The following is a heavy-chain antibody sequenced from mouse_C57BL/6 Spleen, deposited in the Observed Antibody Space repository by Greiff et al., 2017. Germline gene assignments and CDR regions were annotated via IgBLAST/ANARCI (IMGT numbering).Heavy chain of an antibody. V-gene: IGHV1-54*01. CDR3: GFYYYGSRCARDY. CDR1: GYAFTNYL. D-gene: IGHD1-1*01. CDR2: INPGSGGT. Sequence: QVQLKQSGAELVRPGTSVKVSCKASGYAFTNYLIEWVKQRPGQGLEWIGVINPGSGGTNYNEKFKGKATLTADKSSSTAYMQLSSLTSEDSAVYFCGFYYYGSRCARDYWGRGTSVTVSS. J-gene: IGHJ4*01.